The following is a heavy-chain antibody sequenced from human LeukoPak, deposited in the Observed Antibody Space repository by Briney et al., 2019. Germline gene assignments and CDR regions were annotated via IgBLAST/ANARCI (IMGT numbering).Heavy chain of an antibody. J-gene: IGHJ4*02. D-gene: IGHD3-22*01. CDR1: GYTFTGYY. V-gene: IGHV1-2*02. CDR2: INPNSGGT. CDR3: ARVYYYDSSGYPSYSFDY. Sequence: GASVTVSCKASGYTFTGYYMHWVRQAPGQGLEWMGWINPNSGGTNYAQRFQGRVTMTRDTSISTAYMELSRLRSDDTAVYYCARVYYYDSSGYPSYSFDYWGQGTLVTVSS.